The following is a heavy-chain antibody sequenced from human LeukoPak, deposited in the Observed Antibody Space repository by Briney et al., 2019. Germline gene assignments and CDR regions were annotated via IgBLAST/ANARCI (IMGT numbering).Heavy chain of an antibody. D-gene: IGHD3-3*01. J-gene: IGHJ4*02. CDR3: AREPDFTDHTYYFDY. Sequence: SVKVSCKASGGTFSSYAISWVRQAPGQGLKWMGGIIPIFGTANYAQKFQGRVTITADESTSTAYMELSSLRSEDTAVYYCAREPDFTDHTYYFDYWGQGTLVTVSS. CDR1: GGTFSSYA. V-gene: IGHV1-69*13. CDR2: IIPIFGTA.